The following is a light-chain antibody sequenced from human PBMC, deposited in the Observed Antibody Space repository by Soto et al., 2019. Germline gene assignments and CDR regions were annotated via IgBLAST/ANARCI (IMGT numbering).Light chain of an antibody. CDR3: QQYGRSWT. CDR1: QSVSNNY. Sequence: EIVLTQSPGTLSLSPGERATLSCRASQSVSNNYLAWYQQKPGQAPRLLIYGASSRATGIPDRFSGSGSGTDFTLTISRLEPEDFAVYYCQQYGRSWTFGQGTKVDIK. V-gene: IGKV3-20*01. CDR2: GAS. J-gene: IGKJ1*01.